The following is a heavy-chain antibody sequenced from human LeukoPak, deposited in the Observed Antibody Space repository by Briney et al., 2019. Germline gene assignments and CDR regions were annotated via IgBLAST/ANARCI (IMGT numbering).Heavy chain of an antibody. CDR3: ARHGVAGPYDAFDI. CDR1: GYIFSNYW. Sequence: GESLKISCKGSGYIFSNYWIAWVRQMPGRGLESMGIIYPGDSDTRYSPSFQGQVTISAEKSISTAYLQWSSLRASDTAMYYCARHGVAGPYDAFDIWGQGTRVTVSS. J-gene: IGHJ3*02. V-gene: IGHV5-51*01. D-gene: IGHD3-3*01. CDR2: IYPGDSDT.